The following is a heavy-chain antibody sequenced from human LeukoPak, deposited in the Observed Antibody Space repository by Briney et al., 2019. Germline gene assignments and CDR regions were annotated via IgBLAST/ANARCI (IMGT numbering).Heavy chain of an antibody. CDR2: IKSKINGGTT. J-gene: IGHJ3*02. Sequence: GGSLRLSCAASGFTFSNAWMSWVRQAPGKGLEWVGRIKSKINGGTTDNAAPVKGRFIISRDDSKNTLYLQMNSLKTEDTAVYHCTPELGAADSSDIWGQGTMVTVSS. V-gene: IGHV3-15*01. D-gene: IGHD1-26*01. CDR1: GFTFSNAW. CDR3: TPELGAADSSDI.